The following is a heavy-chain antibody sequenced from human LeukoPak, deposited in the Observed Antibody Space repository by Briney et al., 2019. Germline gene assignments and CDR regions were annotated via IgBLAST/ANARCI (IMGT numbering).Heavy chain of an antibody. V-gene: IGHV4-59*11. Sequence: SETLSLTCTVSGGSISSHYWSWIRQPPGEGLEWIGYIYYSGSTNYNPSLKSRVTISVDTSKNQFSLKLSSVTAADTAVYYCARDPHEFSSGWSHFDYWGQGTLVTVSS. J-gene: IGHJ4*02. D-gene: IGHD6-19*01. CDR2: IYYSGST. CDR3: ARDPHEFSSGWSHFDY. CDR1: GGSISSHY.